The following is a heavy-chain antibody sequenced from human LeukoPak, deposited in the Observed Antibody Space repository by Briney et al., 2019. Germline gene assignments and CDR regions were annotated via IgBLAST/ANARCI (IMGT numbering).Heavy chain of an antibody. CDR2: ISSSSSYI. J-gene: IGHJ5*02. D-gene: IGHD2-2*01. CDR1: GFTLSSYS. V-gene: IGHV3-21*01. CDR3: ARGLPAATNWFDP. Sequence: GGSLRLSCAASGFTLSSYSMNWVRQAPGKGLEWVSSISSSSSYIYYADSVKGRFTISRDNAKNSLYLQMNSLRAEDTAVYYCARGLPAATNWFDPWGQGTLVTVSS.